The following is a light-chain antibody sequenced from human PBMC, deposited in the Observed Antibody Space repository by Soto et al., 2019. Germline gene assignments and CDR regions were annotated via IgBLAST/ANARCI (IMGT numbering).Light chain of an antibody. CDR2: GAS. CDR1: QTVCSG. CDR3: QQYNNWPPT. V-gene: IGKV3-15*01. J-gene: IGKJ1*01. Sequence: TQSPATLSSSPGERATLSCRASQTVCSGLAWYQQKPGQAPRLLIYGASTRATGIPARFSGSGSGTEFPLTISSLQSEDFAVYYCQQYNNWPPTSGQRTKV.